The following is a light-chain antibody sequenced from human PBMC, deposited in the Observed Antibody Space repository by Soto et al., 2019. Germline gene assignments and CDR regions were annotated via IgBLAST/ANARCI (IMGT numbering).Light chain of an antibody. J-gene: IGKJ2*01. CDR1: QSVSSSY. CDR2: GAS. Sequence: SVLTQYPGTLSLSPGERATLGCRASQSVSSSYLAWYQQKPGQAPRLRLYGASSMATGIPDSFSGSGSGTDVTLTIIRLEPEDFAVYYCHQYGGSPPYTFGQGTKLEIK. V-gene: IGKV3-20*01. CDR3: HQYGGSPPYT.